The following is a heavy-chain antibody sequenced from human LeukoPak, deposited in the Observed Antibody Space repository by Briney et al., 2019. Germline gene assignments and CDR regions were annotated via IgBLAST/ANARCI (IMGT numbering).Heavy chain of an antibody. CDR3: AKDHDIWTGEIDY. D-gene: IGHD3-9*01. J-gene: IGHJ4*02. V-gene: IGHV3-23*01. CDR1: GFTFSNYA. CDR2: ISGSGGSI. Sequence: PGGSLRLSCAASGFTFSNYAMTWVRQAPGKGLEWVSFISGSGGSIYYADSVKGRFAISRDNSKNTLYLQMNSLIAEDTAVYYCAKDHDIWTGEIDYWGQGTLVTVSS.